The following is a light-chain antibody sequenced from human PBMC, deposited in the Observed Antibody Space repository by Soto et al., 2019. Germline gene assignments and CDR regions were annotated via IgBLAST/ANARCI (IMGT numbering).Light chain of an antibody. J-gene: IGKJ1*01. V-gene: IGKV3-15*01. CDR1: QSVSSN. CDR3: QQYSSWPLT. Sequence: EIEMTQSPATLSVSPGERATLSCRASQSVSSNLAWYKQKPGQAPRLLIYGASTRAPGIPARFSGSGSGTEFTLTISSLQSEDFAVYYCQQYSSWPLTFGQGTKVEIK. CDR2: GAS.